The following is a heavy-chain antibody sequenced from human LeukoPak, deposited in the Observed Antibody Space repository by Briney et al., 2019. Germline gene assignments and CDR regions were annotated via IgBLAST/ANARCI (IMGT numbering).Heavy chain of an antibody. CDR3: ARATLWFSGWGTTRKPGWLDP. Sequence: SETLSLTCTVSGGSLSSGDYYWSWIRQPPGKGLEYIVDIYYNGGTNYNPSLESRVTISADTSENQFSLRLSSVTAADTAVYYCARATLWFSGWGTTRKPGWLDPWGQGTLVTVSS. CDR1: GGSLSSGDYY. V-gene: IGHV4-61*08. J-gene: IGHJ5*02. D-gene: IGHD6-19*01. CDR2: IYYNGGT.